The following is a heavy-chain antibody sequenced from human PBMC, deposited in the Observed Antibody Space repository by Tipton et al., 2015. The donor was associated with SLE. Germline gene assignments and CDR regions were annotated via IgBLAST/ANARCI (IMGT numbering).Heavy chain of an antibody. Sequence: VQLVQSGAEVKKPGESLKISCKGSGYSFIRYWIGWVRQMPGKGLEWMGIIYPGDSDTRYSPSFQGQVTISADKSISTAYLQWNSLKASDTAMYYCASTRDYDFYGMDVWGQGTTVTVSS. J-gene: IGHJ6*02. CDR3: ASTRDYDFYGMDV. V-gene: IGHV5-51*03. CDR1: GYSFIRYW. CDR2: IYPGDSDT.